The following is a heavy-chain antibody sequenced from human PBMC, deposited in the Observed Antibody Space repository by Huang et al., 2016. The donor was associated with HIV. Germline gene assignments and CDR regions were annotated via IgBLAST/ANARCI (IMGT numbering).Heavy chain of an antibody. CDR3: ARGSRQGKYYYGSGTAY. D-gene: IGHD3-10*01. J-gene: IGHJ4*02. Sequence: EVQLVESGGGLVQPGGSLRLSCAASGFTFSSYWMHWGRQVPGKGLVWVSHIKRDGSSTSYADSVKGRFTISRDNAKNTLYLQMNSLRAEDTAVYYCARGSRQGKYYYGSGTAYWGQGTLVTVSS. CDR1: GFTFSSYW. CDR2: IKRDGSST. V-gene: IGHV3-74*01.